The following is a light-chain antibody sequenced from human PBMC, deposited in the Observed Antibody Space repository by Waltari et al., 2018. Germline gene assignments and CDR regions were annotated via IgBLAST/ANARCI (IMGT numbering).Light chain of an antibody. CDR1: NSDIGRYHY. J-gene: IGLJ2*01. V-gene: IGLV2-14*03. CDR2: DVS. CDR3: ASYTSSNTVI. Sequence: QSALTQPASVSGSAGQSIAISCSGTNSDIGRYHYVSWYQQHPGNAPRLIISDVSRWPSGVSNRFIGSKSGITASLAISGLQAEDEGDYFCASYTSSNTVIFGGGTRVTVL.